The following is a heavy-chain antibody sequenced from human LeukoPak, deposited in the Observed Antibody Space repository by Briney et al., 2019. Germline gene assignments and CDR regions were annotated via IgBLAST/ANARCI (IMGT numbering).Heavy chain of an antibody. V-gene: IGHV1-46*01. D-gene: IGHD5-24*01. CDR1: GYMFTHYY. CDR3: ARDLRRSGYNWGCDH. J-gene: IGHJ4*02. Sequence: GASVKVSCKASGYMFTHYYMHWVRQAPGQGLEWMGMITTSGGDTSYAQKFEGRVTMTRDMSTRTVYMELSSLTSEDTAVYYCARDLRRSGYNWGCDHWGQGTLVTVSS. CDR2: ITTSGGDT.